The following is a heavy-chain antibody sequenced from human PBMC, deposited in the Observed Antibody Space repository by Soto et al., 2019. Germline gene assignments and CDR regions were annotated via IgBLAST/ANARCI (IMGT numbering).Heavy chain of an antibody. J-gene: IGHJ4*02. CDR1: GFSLSSTRVA. CDR3: AHSVVAGLGYYFDY. V-gene: IGHV2-5*02. Sequence: QITLKESGPTLVKPTQTLTLICTFSGFSLSSTRVAVGWSRKPPGKALEWLALIYWDDDKRYSPFLKSRLTITKDTSKNQVVLTMTNMDPVDTATYYCAHSVVAGLGYYFDYWGQGTLVTVSS. CDR2: IYWDDDK. D-gene: IGHD6-19*01.